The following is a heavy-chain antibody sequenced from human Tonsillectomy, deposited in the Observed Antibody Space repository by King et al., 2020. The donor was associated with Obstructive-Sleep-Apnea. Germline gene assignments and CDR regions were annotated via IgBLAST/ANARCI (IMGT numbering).Heavy chain of an antibody. Sequence: QLQLQESGPGLVKPSETLSLTCTVSGGSISSSSYYWGWIRQPPGKGLEWIGSIYYSGSTYYNPSLKSRVTISVDTSKNQFSLKLSSVTAADTAVYYCAGGGVGATGTFFDYWGQGTLVTVSS. D-gene: IGHD1-26*01. J-gene: IGHJ4*02. CDR2: IYYSGST. CDR1: GGSISSSSYY. V-gene: IGHV4-39*07. CDR3: AGGGVGATGTFFDY.